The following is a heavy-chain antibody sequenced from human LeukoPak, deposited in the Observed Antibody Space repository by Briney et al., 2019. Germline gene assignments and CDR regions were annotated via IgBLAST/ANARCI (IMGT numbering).Heavy chain of an antibody. V-gene: IGHV4-31*03. CDR3: ARGVTVAGTFYFDY. D-gene: IGHD6-19*01. Sequence: SETLSLTCTVSGVSISSGGYYWSWIRQHPGKGLEWIGYIYYSGSTYYNPSLKSRVTISVDTSKNQFSLKLSSVTAADTAVYYCARGVTVAGTFYFDYWGQGTLVTVSS. CDR1: GVSISSGGYY. CDR2: IYYSGST. J-gene: IGHJ4*02.